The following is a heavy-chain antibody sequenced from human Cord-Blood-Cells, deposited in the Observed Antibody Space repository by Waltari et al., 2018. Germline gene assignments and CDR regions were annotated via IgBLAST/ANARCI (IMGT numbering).Heavy chain of an antibody. Sequence: QVQLQQSGPGLVQPSQTLSLTCAISGDSVSSNSAAWNWIRQSTSRGLEWLGKTYYRSKWYNDYAVSVKSRMTINPDTSKNQFSLQLSAVTPEETAVYYCAREYGGYCSSTSCYMSFDYWGQGTLVTVSS. CDR1: GDSVSSNSAA. J-gene: IGHJ4*02. CDR2: TYYRSKWYN. CDR3: AREYGGYCSSTSCYMSFDY. V-gene: IGHV6-1*01. D-gene: IGHD2-2*02.